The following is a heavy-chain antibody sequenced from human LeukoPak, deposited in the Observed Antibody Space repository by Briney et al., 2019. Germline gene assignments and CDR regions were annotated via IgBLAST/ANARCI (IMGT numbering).Heavy chain of an antibody. V-gene: IGHV1-18*04. J-gene: IGHJ4*02. CDR2: ISAYNGNT. CDR3: ARVRSGSQYYFDY. D-gene: IGHD3-10*01. CDR1: GYTFTGYY. Sequence: ASVKVSCKASGYTFTGYYMHWMRQAPGQGLEWMGWISAYNGNTNYAQKLQGRVTMTTDTSTSTAYMELRSLRSDDTAVYYCARVRSGSQYYFDYWGQGTLVTVSS.